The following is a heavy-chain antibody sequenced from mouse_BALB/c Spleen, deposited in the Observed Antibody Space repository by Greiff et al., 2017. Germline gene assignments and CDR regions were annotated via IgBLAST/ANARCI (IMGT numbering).Heavy chain of an antibody. Sequence: VQLKESGAELVKPGASVKLSCTASGFNIKDTYMHWVKQSPEQGLEWIGRIDPANGNTKYDPKFQGKATITADTSSNTAYLQLSSLTSEDTAVYYCARSGSSLRFAYWGQGTLVTVSA. V-gene: IGHV14-3*02. D-gene: IGHD1-1*01. CDR3: ARSGSSLRFAY. J-gene: IGHJ3*01. CDR1: GFNIKDTY. CDR2: IDPANGNT.